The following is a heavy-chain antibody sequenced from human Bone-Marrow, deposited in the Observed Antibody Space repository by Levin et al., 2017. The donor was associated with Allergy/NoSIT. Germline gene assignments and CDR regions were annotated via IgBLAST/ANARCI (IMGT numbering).Heavy chain of an antibody. CDR2: ISWNSANI. Sequence: GGSLRLSCAASGFTFHTYAMHWVRQSPGKGLEWVSSISWNSANIDYADSVKGRFTISRDNAKNSLYLQMNSLRPEDTAFYFCASSSVSDYWYFDLWGRGTLVTVSS. V-gene: IGHV3-9*01. D-gene: IGHD3-10*01. J-gene: IGHJ2*01. CDR3: ASSSVSDYWYFDL. CDR1: GFTFHTYA.